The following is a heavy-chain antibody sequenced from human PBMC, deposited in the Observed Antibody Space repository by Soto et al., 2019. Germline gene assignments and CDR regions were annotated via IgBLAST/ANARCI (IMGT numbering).Heavy chain of an antibody. CDR1: GGSISSSTYY. J-gene: IGHJ4*02. V-gene: IGHV4-39*01. D-gene: IGHD2-21*01. CDR2: IYYSGST. Sequence: QLQLQESGPGLVKPSETLSLTCTVSGGSISSSTYYWGWIRQPPGKGLEWIGRIYYSGSTYYNPSLNSRVTIPVDTSKNQFALKLSSVTAADTAVYYCASSEFHWGQGTLVTVSS. CDR3: ASSEFH.